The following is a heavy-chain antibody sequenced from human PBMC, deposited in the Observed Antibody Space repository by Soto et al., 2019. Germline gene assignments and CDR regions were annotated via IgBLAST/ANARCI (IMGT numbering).Heavy chain of an antibody. J-gene: IGHJ4*02. CDR1: GFTFSSFW. CDR2: INSDGSST. CDR3: ARESIAARSDY. D-gene: IGHD6-6*01. V-gene: IGHV3-74*01. Sequence: GGSLRLSCAASGFTFSSFWMHWVRQAPGKGLVWVSRINSDGSSTSYADSVKGRFTISRDNAKNTLYLQMNSLRAEDTAVYYCARESIAARSDYWGQGTLVTVSS.